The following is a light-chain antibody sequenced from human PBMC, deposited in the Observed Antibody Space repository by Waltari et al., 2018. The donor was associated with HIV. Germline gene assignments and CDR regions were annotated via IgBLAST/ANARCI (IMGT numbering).Light chain of an antibody. Sequence: EIVLTQSPGTLSLSPGERATLSCRTSQSISSSYLAWYQQKPGQAPRLLIYAASSRATGIPDRFSGNASGIDFTLTISRLEPEDFAVYYCQQYGSSPDSFGQGTKLEIK. V-gene: IGKV3-20*01. CDR2: AAS. CDR1: QSISSSY. J-gene: IGKJ2*03. CDR3: QQYGSSPDS.